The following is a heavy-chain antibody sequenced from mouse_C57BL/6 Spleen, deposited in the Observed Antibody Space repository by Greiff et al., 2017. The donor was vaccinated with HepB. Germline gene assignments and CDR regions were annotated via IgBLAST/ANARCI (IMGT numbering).Heavy chain of an antibody. J-gene: IGHJ4*01. V-gene: IGHV1-69*01. Sequence: QVQLQQPGAELVMPGASVKLSCKASGYTFTSYWMHWVKQRPGQGLEWIGEIDPSDSYTNYNQKFKGKSTLTVDKSSSTAYMQLSSLTSEDSAVYYCARKGGYGSRRDYAMDYWGQGTSVTVSS. CDR3: ARKGGYGSRRDYAMDY. D-gene: IGHD1-1*01. CDR2: IDPSDSYT. CDR1: GYTFTSYW.